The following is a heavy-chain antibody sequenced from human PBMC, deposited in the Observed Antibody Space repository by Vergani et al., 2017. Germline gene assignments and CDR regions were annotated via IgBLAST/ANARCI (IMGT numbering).Heavy chain of an antibody. CDR1: GFTFNSYA. CDR2: ISYDGSNK. Sequence: QVQLVESGGGVVQPGRSLRLSCAASGFTFNSYAIHWVRQAPGKGLEWVAVISYDGSNKYYADSVKGRFTISRDNAKNSLYLQMNSLRAEDTAVYYCARVTWGWTQDAFDIWGQGTMVTVSS. CDR3: ARVTWGWTQDAFDI. D-gene: IGHD3-16*01. V-gene: IGHV3-30*04. J-gene: IGHJ3*02.